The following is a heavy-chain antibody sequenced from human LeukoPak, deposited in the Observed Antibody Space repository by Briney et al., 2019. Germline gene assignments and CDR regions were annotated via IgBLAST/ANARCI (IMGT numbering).Heavy chain of an antibody. CDR3: ARDGGLQYSSSSSGRYYYYMDV. J-gene: IGHJ6*03. Sequence: GASVKVSCKASGYTFTSYYMHWVRQAPGQGLEWMGIINPSGGSTSYAQKFQGRVTMTRDMSTSTVYMELSSLRSEDTAVYYCARDGGLQYSSSSSGRYYYYMDVWGKGTTVTVSS. D-gene: IGHD6-6*01. CDR1: GYTFTSYY. V-gene: IGHV1-46*01. CDR2: INPSGGST.